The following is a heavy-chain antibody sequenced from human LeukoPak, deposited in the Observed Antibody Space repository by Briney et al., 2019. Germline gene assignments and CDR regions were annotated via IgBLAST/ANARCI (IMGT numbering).Heavy chain of an antibody. V-gene: IGHV1-18*01. D-gene: IGHD3-10*01. CDR2: ISAYNGNT. J-gene: IGHJ6*02. CDR1: GYTLTSHG. CDR3: ARVGNFGSGSYWPFYDYGMDV. Sequence: GASVKVSCKTSGYTLTSHGITWVRQAPGQGIEWMGWISAYNGNTNYAQKLQGRVTMTTDTSASTSYMELRSLRSDDTALYYCARVGNFGSGSYWPFYDYGMDVWGQGTAVTVSS.